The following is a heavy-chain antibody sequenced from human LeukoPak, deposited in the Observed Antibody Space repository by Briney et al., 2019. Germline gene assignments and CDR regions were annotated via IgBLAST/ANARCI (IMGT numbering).Heavy chain of an antibody. D-gene: IGHD2-15*01. CDR2: IYYSGST. CDR3: ARVIKGSLGYCSGGSCYPPPYFDY. J-gene: IGHJ4*02. Sequence: SETLSLTCTVSGGSVSSGSYYWRWIRQPPGKGLEWMGYIYYSGSTNYNPSLKSRVTISVDTSKNQFSLKLSSVTAADTAVYYCARVIKGSLGYCSGGSCYPPPYFDYWGQGTLVTVSS. V-gene: IGHV4-61*01. CDR1: GGSVSSGSYY.